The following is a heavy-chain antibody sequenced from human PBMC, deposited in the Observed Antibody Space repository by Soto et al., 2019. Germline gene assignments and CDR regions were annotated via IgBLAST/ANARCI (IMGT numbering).Heavy chain of an antibody. CDR2: ISSSGNYI. Sequence: GGSLRLSCAASGFTFSSDWIHWVRQAPGKGLVWVSSISSSGNYIYYADSVKGRFTISRDNAKNTLYLQMNSLRAEDTAVYYCARGDGDYYDGNGYLGRHWGQGTLVTVSS. J-gene: IGHJ4*02. D-gene: IGHD3-22*01. CDR3: ARGDGDYYDGNGYLGRH. CDR1: GFTFSSDW. V-gene: IGHV3-21*01.